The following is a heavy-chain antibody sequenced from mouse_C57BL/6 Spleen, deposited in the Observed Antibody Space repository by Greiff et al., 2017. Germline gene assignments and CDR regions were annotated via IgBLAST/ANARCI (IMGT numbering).Heavy chain of an antibody. CDR2: ISYDGSN. V-gene: IGHV3-6*01. J-gene: IGHJ3*01. CDR1: GYSITSGYY. Sequence: EVKLQESGPGLVKPSQSLSLTCSVTGYSITSGYYWNWIRQFPGNKLEWMGYISYDGSNNYNPSLKNRISITRDTSKNQFFLKLNSVTTEDTATYYCAREGFAYWGQGTLVTVS. CDR3: AREGFAY.